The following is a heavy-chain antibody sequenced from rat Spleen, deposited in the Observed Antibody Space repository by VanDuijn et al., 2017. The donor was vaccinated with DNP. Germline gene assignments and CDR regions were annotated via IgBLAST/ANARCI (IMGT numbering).Heavy chain of an antibody. CDR3: ARAGNYYAMDA. CDR2: ISTSGGST. CDR1: GFTFSTYD. J-gene: IGHJ4*01. V-gene: IGHV5-25*01. Sequence: EVQLVESGGGLVQPGRSLKLSCAASGFTFSTYDMAWVRQAPTKGLEWVASISTSGGSTSYRYSVKGRFTVARDNAKITLYLQMDSLRAEDTANYYCARAGNYYAMDAWGQGTSVTVSS. D-gene: IGHD4-1*01.